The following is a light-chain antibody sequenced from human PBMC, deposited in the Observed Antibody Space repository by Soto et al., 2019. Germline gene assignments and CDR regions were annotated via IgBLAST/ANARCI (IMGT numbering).Light chain of an antibody. CDR3: QQRINWPPT. Sequence: EFVLTQSPATLSLSPGERATLSCRASQGISNYLAWYQQKPGQAPRLLIYDASNRATGIPARCSGSGSGTDFTLTIISLEPEDSAVYYCQQRINWPPTFGPGTKVDIK. V-gene: IGKV3-11*01. CDR1: QGISNY. J-gene: IGKJ3*01. CDR2: DAS.